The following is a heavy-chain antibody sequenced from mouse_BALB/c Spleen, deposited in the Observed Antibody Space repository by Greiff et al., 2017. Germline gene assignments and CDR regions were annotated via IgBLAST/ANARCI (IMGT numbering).Heavy chain of an antibody. CDR1: GFNIKDYY. Sequence: VQLKQSGAELVRPGALVKLSCKASGFNIKDYYMHWVKQRPEQGLEWIGWIDPENGNTIYDPKFQGKASITADTSSNTAYLQLSSLTSEDTAVYYCARRGDTMDYWGQGTSVTVSS. V-gene: IGHV14-1*02. CDR3: ARRGDTMDY. J-gene: IGHJ4*01. CDR2: IDPENGNT.